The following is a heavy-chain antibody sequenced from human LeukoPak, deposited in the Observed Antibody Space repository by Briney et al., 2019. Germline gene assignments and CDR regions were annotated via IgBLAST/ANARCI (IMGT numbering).Heavy chain of an antibody. D-gene: IGHD2-2*01. CDR3: ARQPSTKVHCSSTSCYDDDYYYYYMDV. Sequence: GESLKISCKGSGYSFTSYWIGWVRQMPGKGLEWMGIIYPGDSDTRYSPSFQGQVTISADKSISTAYLQWSSLKASDTAMYYCARQPSTKVHCSSTSCYDDDYYYYYMDVWGKGTTVTVSS. CDR1: GYSFTSYW. J-gene: IGHJ6*03. CDR2: IYPGDSDT. V-gene: IGHV5-51*01.